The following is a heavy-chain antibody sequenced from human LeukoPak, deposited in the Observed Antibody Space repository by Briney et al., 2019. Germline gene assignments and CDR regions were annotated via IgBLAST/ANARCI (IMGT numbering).Heavy chain of an antibody. CDR3: ARKRPYYYGSGGRYYFDY. V-gene: IGHV4-39*07. Sequence: SETLSLTCTVSGGSISSSSYYWGWIRQPPGKGLEWIGSIYYSGSTYYNPSLKSRVTISVDTSKNQFSLKLSSVTAADTAVYYCARKRPYYYGSGGRYYFDYWGQGTLVTVSS. CDR2: IYYSGST. CDR1: GGSISSSSYY. J-gene: IGHJ4*02. D-gene: IGHD3-10*01.